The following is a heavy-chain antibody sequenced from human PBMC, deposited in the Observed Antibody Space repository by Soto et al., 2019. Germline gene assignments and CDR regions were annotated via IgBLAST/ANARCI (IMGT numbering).Heavy chain of an antibody. D-gene: IGHD3-9*01. CDR1: GYTFTSYD. CDR3: ARRVTYDMGMDA. J-gene: IGHJ6*03. Sequence: QVQLVQSGAEVKKPGASVKVSCKASGYTFTSYDINWVRQATGQGLEWMGWMNPNSGNTGYAQKFQGRVTMTRNTSISTAYMELSIMSSEDTAVYYCARRVTYDMGMDAWGNGTTVTVSS. CDR2: MNPNSGNT. V-gene: IGHV1-8*01.